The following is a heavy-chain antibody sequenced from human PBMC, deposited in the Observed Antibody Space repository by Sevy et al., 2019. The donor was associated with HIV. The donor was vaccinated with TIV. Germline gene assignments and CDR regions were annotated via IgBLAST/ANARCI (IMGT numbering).Heavy chain of an antibody. CDR2: IRGKPNNYAT. V-gene: IGHV3-73*01. Sequence: GGSLRLSCAASGFTFTGSAMHWVRQASGKGLEWVGRIRGKPNNYATAYAASVKGRFTISRDDSDSTAYLQINNLKTEDTALYYCTRLTGDPGCYFDLWGRGTLVTVSS. J-gene: IGHJ2*01. CDR3: TRLTGDPGCYFDL. CDR1: GFTFTGSA. D-gene: IGHD7-27*01.